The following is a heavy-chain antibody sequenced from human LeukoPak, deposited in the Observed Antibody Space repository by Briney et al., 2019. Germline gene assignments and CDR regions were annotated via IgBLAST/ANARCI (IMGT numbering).Heavy chain of an antibody. CDR3: ARPPGYDSGEYYFDY. CDR2: ISSSSSTI. J-gene: IGHJ4*02. CDR1: GFTFSSYS. D-gene: IGHD3-22*01. Sequence: GGSLRLSCAASGFTFSSYSMNWVRQAPGKGLEWVSYISSSSSTIYYADSVKGRFTISRDSAKNSLYLQMNSLRAEDTAVYYCARPPGYDSGEYYFDYWGQGTLVTVSS. V-gene: IGHV3-48*04.